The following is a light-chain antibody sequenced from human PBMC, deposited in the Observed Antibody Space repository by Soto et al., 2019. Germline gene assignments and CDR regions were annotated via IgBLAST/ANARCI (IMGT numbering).Light chain of an antibody. CDR3: QQYGGSPLLT. Sequence: EIVLTQSPGTLSLSPGEEPLSCRASQSVSSNYLAWYQHKPGQAPRLLIYGASSRATGIPDRFSGSGSGTDFTLTISRLEPEDFAVYYCQQYGGSPLLTFGGGTKVEIK. CDR1: QSVSSNY. CDR2: GAS. V-gene: IGKV3-20*01. J-gene: IGKJ4*01.